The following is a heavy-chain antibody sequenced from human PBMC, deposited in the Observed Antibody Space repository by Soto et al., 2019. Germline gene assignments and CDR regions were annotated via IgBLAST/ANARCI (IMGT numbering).Heavy chain of an antibody. V-gene: IGHV3-21*01. D-gene: IGHD2-15*01. CDR2: LSSSGYI. CDR1: GFTFSDYA. CDR3: ARDCSGGSCYPGMDV. Sequence: GGSLRLSCAVSGFTFSDYAMSWVRQAPGKGLEWVSSLSSSGYIFSTDSVRGRFTISRDNAKNSVYLQINSLRAEDTAVYFCARDCSGGSCYPGMDVWGQGTTVTVSS. J-gene: IGHJ6*02.